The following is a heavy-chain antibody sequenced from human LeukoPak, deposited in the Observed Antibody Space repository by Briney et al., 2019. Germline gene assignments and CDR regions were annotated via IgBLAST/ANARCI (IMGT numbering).Heavy chain of an antibody. J-gene: IGHJ4*02. CDR2: IYYSGST. Sequence: SETLSLTCAVYGGSFSGYYWSWIRQPPGKGLEWIGYIYYSGSTNYNPSLKSRVTISVDTSQNQFSLKLSSVTAADTAVYYCARTYYNGSGSYYHDYWGQGTLVTVSS. V-gene: IGHV4-59*08. D-gene: IGHD3-10*01. CDR1: GGSFSGYY. CDR3: ARTYYNGSGSYYHDY.